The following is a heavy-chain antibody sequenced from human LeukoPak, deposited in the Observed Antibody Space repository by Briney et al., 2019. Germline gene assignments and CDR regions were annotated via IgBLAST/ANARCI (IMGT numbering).Heavy chain of an antibody. CDR2: IWCDGSNK. V-gene: IGHV3-33*01. CDR1: GFTFSSYG. Sequence: GGSLRLSCAASGFTFSSYGMHWVRQAPGKGLEWVAVIWCDGSNKYYADSVKGRFTISRDNSKNTLYLQMNSLRAEDTAVYYCARDGTYSSSWYPRWGQGTLVTVSS. D-gene: IGHD6-13*01. CDR3: ARDGTYSSSWYPR. J-gene: IGHJ4*02.